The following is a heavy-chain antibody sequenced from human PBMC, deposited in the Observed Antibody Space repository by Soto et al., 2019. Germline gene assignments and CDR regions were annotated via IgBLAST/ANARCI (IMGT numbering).Heavy chain of an antibody. V-gene: IGHV4-4*07. Sequence: PSETLSLTCTVSGGSISSYYWSWIRQAAGKGLEWIGRIYTSGSTNYNPSLKSRVTMPVDTSKNQFSLKLSPVTAADTVVYYWAGTRVASDGFDIWGQGTMVTVSS. J-gene: IGHJ3*02. CDR1: GGSISSYY. D-gene: IGHD2-15*01. CDR3: AGTRVASDGFDI. CDR2: IYTSGST.